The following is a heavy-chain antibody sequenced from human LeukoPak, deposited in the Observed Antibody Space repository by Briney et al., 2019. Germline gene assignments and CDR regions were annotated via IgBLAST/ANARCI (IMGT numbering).Heavy chain of an antibody. CDR1: GFTFSNAW. Sequence: GRSLRLSCAASGFTFSNAWMSWVRQAPGKGLEWVGRIKSKTDGGTTDYAAPVKGRFTIPRDDSKNTLYLQMNSPKTEDTAVHYCTTDYGGNPTFDYWGQGTLVTVSS. CDR3: TTDYGGNPTFDY. D-gene: IGHD4-23*01. V-gene: IGHV3-15*01. J-gene: IGHJ4*02. CDR2: IKSKTDGGTT.